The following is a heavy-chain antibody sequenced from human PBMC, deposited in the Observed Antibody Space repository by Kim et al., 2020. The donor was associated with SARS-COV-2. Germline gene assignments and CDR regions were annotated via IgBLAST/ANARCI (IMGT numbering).Heavy chain of an antibody. CDR1: GFTFDDYD. J-gene: IGHJ4*02. Sequence: GGSLRLSCAASGFTFDDYDMHWVRQAPGKGLEWVSGISWNSGSIGYADSVKGRFTISRDNAKNSLYLQMNSLRAEDTALYYCAKDRRDCYDSSVYFDYWGQGTLVTVSS. V-gene: IGHV3-9*01. D-gene: IGHD5-12*01. CDR2: ISWNSGSI. CDR3: AKDRRDCYDSSVYFDY.